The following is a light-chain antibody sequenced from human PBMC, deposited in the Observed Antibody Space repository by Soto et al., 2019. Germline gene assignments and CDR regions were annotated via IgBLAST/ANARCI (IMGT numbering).Light chain of an antibody. CDR3: QQYANSPIT. J-gene: IGKJ5*01. CDR2: GVS. Sequence: LLLTQSPGTLSLSPGESSALSCRASQPVSSNFLAWYQQKPGQAPRLRIYGVSSRASGIPDRFFGSGSGTDFTLTINRLEPEDFAVYYCQQYANSPITFGQGTRLEI. V-gene: IGKV3-20*01. CDR1: QPVSSNF.